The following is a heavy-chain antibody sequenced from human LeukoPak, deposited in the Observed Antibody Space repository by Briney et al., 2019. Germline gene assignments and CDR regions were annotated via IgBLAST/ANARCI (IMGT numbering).Heavy chain of an antibody. CDR3: ATTEKKGNIVIFEI. D-gene: IGHD4-11*01. V-gene: IGHV3-23*01. CDR1: GFTFSSYA. J-gene: IGHJ3*02. CDR2: ISGSGGST. Sequence: GGSLRLSCAASGFTFSSYAMSWVRQAPGKGLEWVSAISGSGGSTYYADSVKGRFTISRDNVKNSLYLQMNSLRAEDTAVYYCATTEKKGNIVIFEIWGQGTIVTVSS.